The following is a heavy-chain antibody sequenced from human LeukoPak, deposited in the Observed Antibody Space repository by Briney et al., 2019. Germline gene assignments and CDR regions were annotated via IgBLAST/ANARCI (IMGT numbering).Heavy chain of an antibody. CDR1: GFTFTNYW. CDR2: ISVSGNT. J-gene: IGHJ4*02. Sequence: GGSLRLSCAVSGFTFTNYWMTWVRQGPGKGLEWVSAISVSGNTYHADSVKGRFTISRDSYKNTLYLQMNSLRAEDAAVYYCAKAPVTTCSGAYCYPFDYWGQGTLVTVSS. CDR3: AKAPVTTCSGAYCYPFDY. D-gene: IGHD2-15*01. V-gene: IGHV3-23*01.